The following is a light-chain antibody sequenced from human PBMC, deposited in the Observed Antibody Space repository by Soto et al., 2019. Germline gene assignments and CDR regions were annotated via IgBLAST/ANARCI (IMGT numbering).Light chain of an antibody. Sequence: AIQMTQSPSSLSASVGDTVTITCRASQAIRGDLGWYQQKPGKAPKLLIYGASTLEAGVPSRFGGSGSGTEFSLTISGLQSEDCAAYYCLQDNDYPWTFGQGTKVEI. CDR2: GAS. V-gene: IGKV1-6*01. J-gene: IGKJ1*01. CDR3: LQDNDYPWT. CDR1: QAIRGD.